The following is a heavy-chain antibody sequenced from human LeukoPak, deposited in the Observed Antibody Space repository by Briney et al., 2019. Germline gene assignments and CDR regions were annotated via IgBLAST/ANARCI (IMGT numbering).Heavy chain of an antibody. D-gene: IGHD6-19*01. Sequence: PGGSLRLSCAVSEFTFSTYWMSWVRQAPGKGLEWVANIKADGSEKRYVGSVKGRFTISRDNAKNSLYLQMSSLRADDTAVYYCAREFNIAVAGIYTGFDVWGQGTVVTVSA. CDR2: IKADGSEK. CDR1: EFTFSTYW. V-gene: IGHV3-7*03. J-gene: IGHJ3*01. CDR3: AREFNIAVAGIYTGFDV.